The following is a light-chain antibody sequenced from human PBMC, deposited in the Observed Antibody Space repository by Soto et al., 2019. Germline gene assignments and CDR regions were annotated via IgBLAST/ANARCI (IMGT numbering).Light chain of an antibody. CDR1: QSVSIL. Sequence: EIVMTQSPATLSVSPGERATLSCRASQSVSILLAWYQQKPGQAPRLLIHGAYNRATGIPPRFSGSGSGTDFTLTISSLEPEDSAVYYCQQRHMWPITFGQGTRLEI. V-gene: IGKV3-11*01. CDR2: GAY. J-gene: IGKJ5*01. CDR3: QQRHMWPIT.